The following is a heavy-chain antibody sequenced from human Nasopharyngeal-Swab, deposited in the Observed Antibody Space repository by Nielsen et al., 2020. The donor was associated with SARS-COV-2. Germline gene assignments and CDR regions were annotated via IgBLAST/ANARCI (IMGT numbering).Heavy chain of an antibody. J-gene: IGHJ3*02. V-gene: IGHV3-7*04. CDR2: IKQGGSEQ. Sequence: GESLKISCAASGFPFRNYYMTWVRQPSGKGLEWVANIKQGGSEQFYVDSVKGRFTISRDDAKNSVYLQMNSLRAEDTAVYYCARESVVTGMDDATDIWGQGTMVTVSS. CDR3: ARESVVTGMDDATDI. CDR1: GFPFRNYY. D-gene: IGHD2-21*02.